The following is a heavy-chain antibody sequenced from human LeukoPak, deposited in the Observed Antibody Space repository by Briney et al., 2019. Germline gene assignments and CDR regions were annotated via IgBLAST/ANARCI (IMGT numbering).Heavy chain of an antibody. CDR3: ARGVNYFDY. CDR1: GFTFSSYS. V-gene: IGHV3-30*03. CDR2: ISYDGSNK. J-gene: IGHJ4*02. Sequence: GGSLRLSCAASGFTFSSYSMNWVRQAPGKGLEWVAVISYDGSNKYYADSVKGRFTISKDSSKNTLFLQMDSLRGEDTAVYYCARGVNYFDYWGQGTLVTVSS.